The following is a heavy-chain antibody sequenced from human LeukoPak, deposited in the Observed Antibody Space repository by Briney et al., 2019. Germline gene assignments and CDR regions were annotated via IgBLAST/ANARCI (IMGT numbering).Heavy chain of an antibody. CDR3: ARESVKFDY. D-gene: IGHD4-11*01. Sequence: GGSLRLSCVASGLPIADFAMHWVRQAPGKGLEWVSLISDDGVSTFYADSVQGRFSISRDNSKNSLSLEMNSLRTEDTAMYYCARESVKFDYWGQGTLVAVS. CDR2: ISDDGVST. J-gene: IGHJ4*02. V-gene: IGHV3-43*02. CDR1: GLPIADFA.